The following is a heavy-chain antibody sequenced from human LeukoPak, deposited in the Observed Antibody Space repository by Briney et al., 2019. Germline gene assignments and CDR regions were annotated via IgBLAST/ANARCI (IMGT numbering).Heavy chain of an antibody. CDR1: GYSFTSYW. CDR2: IYPGDSDT. CDR3: ARSVAAEDFDY. Sequence: GESLKISCKGSGYSFTSYWIGWVRQMLGKGLEWMGIIYPGDSDTRYSPSFQGQDTISADKSISTAYLQWSSLKASDTAMYYCARSVAAEDFDYWGQGTLVTVSS. V-gene: IGHV5-51*01. J-gene: IGHJ4*02. D-gene: IGHD6-19*01.